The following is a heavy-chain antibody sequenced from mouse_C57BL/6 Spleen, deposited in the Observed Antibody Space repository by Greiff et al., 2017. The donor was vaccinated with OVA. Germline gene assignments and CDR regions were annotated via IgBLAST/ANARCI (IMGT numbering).Heavy chain of an antibody. V-gene: IGHV1-15*01. J-gene: IGHJ4*01. Sequence: VQLKESGAELVRPGASVTLSCKASGYTFTDYEMHWVKQTPVHGLEWIGAIDPETGGTAYNQKFKGKAILTADKSSSTAYMELRSLTSEDSAVYYCTRRLRLQAMDYWGQGTSVTVSS. D-gene: IGHD3-2*02. CDR2: IDPETGGT. CDR1: GYTFTDYE. CDR3: TRRLRLQAMDY.